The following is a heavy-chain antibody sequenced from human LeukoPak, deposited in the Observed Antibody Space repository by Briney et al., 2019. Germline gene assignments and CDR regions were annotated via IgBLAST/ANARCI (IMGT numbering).Heavy chain of an antibody. Sequence: PGGSLRLSCAGSGFTFSSHEMNWVRQAPGKGLEWVSYIGSGGTTISYADSVKGRFTISRDNAMNSLYLQMNSLRAEDTAVYYCAREYSGVFDYWGQGTLVTVSS. D-gene: IGHD5-12*01. CDR3: AREYSGVFDY. CDR1: GFTFSSHE. CDR2: IGSGGTTI. J-gene: IGHJ4*02. V-gene: IGHV3-48*03.